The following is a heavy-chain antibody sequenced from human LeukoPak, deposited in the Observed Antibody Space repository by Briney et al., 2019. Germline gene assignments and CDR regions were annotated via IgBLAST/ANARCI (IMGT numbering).Heavy chain of an antibody. CDR3: ARALRFGVSTNYYYYGMDV. D-gene: IGHD3-10*01. CDR2: IGTAGDT. J-gene: IGHJ6*02. V-gene: IGHV3-13*01. CDR1: GFTFSSYD. Sequence: GRSLRLSCAASGFTFSSYDMHWVRQATGKGLEWVSAIGTAGDTYYPGSVKGRFTISRENAKNSLYLQMNSLRAGDTAVYYCARALRFGVSTNYYYYGMDVWGQGTTVTVSS.